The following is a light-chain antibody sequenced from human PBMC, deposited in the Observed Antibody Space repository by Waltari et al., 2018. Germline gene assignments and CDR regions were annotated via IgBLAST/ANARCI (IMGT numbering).Light chain of an antibody. CDR3: QRYNSYSYT. Sequence: DIQMTQSPSTLSSSVGDSCTITCRASQGTSSWSAWYQQKPGKAPKLLIYKASSLESGVAPRFGGSGSGTEFTLTISSLQPDDCATYYCQRYNSYSYTFRQGTRLGIK. V-gene: IGKV1-5*03. CDR2: KAS. J-gene: IGKJ2*01. CDR1: QGTSSW.